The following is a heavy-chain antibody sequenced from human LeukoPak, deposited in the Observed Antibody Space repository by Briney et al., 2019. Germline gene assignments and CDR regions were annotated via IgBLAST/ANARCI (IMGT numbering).Heavy chain of an antibody. V-gene: IGHV1-18*01. Sequence: ASVKVSCKASGFTLTSFGFSWVRQAPGQGLEWVGWISGYNGDTSHDQKFQGRVTISTDTSTNTAYMELRSLTSDDTAVYYCARRSGYDRRAGTLDIWGQGTMVTVSS. CDR2: ISGYNGDT. J-gene: IGHJ3*02. CDR1: GFTLTSFG. D-gene: IGHD5-12*01. CDR3: ARRSGYDRRAGTLDI.